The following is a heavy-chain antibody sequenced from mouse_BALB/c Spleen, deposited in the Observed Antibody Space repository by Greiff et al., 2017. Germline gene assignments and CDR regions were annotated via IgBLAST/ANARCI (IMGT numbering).Heavy chain of an antibody. CDR2: INPDSSTI. CDR1: GFDFSRYW. V-gene: IGHV4-1*02. J-gene: IGHJ3*01. D-gene: IGHD2-1*01. CDR3: ARPGYYGNYAWFAY. Sequence: EVKVVESGGGLVQPGGSLKLSCAASGFDFSRYWMSWVRQAPGKGLEWIGEINPDSSTINYTPSLKDKFIISRDNAKNTLYLQMSKVRSEDTALYYCARPGYYGNYAWFAYWGQGTLGTVSA.